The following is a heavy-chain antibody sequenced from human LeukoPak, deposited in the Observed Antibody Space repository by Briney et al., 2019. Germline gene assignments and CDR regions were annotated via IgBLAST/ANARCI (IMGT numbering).Heavy chain of an antibody. CDR1: GGTFSSYA. D-gene: IGHD2-2*01. J-gene: IGHJ5*02. CDR2: IIPIFGTA. CDR3: ARHAGPLAYCSSTSCLNWFDP. Sequence: GASVKVSCKASGGTFSSYAISWVRQAPGQGLEWMGGIIPIFGTANYAQKFQGRVTITTDESTSTAYMELSSLRSEDTAVYYCARHAGPLAYCSSTSCLNWFDPWGQGTLVTVSS. V-gene: IGHV1-69*05.